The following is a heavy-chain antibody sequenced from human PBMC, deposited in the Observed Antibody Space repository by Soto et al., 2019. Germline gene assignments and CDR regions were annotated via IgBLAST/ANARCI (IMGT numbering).Heavy chain of an antibody. CDR2: IYSGGTT. CDR3: ARDQWFPRH. CDR1: GFTFSRHY. J-gene: IGHJ4*02. Sequence: GGSLRLSCEASGFTFSRHYMSWVRQAPGKGLEWVSVIYSGGTTYYADSVKGRFTISRDNSKNTLYLQMNSLRAEDTAVYYCARDQWFPRHWGQGTLVTVSS. D-gene: IGHD3-22*01. V-gene: IGHV3-66*01.